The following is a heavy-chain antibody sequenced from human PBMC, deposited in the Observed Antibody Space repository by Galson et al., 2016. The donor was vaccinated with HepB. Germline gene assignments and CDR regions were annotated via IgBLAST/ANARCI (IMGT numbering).Heavy chain of an antibody. J-gene: IGHJ5*02. CDR2: IHHSGTT. Sequence: SETLSLTCAVNCVSFSHYFWSWIRQPPGKGPEWIGEIHHSGTTKYNPSLESRVTMSLDTSKNQFSLKLTSVTAADTAVYYCARGVHTAVPGDNWFDPWGQGTLVTVSS. V-gene: IGHV4-34*01. D-gene: IGHD6-19*01. CDR1: CVSFSHYF. CDR3: ARGVHTAVPGDNWFDP.